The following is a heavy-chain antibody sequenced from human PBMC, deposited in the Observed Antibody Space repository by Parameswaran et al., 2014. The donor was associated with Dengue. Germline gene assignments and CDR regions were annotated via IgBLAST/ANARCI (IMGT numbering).Heavy chain of an antibody. J-gene: IGHJ3*02. D-gene: IGHD6-19*01. Sequence: WIRQPPGKGLEWVSVIYSGGSTYYADSVKGRFTISRDNSKNTLYLQMNSLRAEDTAVYYCARSKQWLPHDAFDIWGQGTMVTVS. CDR2: IYSGGST. V-gene: IGHV3-53*01. CDR3: ARSKQWLPHDAFDI.